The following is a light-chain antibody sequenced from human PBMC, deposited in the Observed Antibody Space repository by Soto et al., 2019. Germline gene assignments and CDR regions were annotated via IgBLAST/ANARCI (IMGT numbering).Light chain of an antibody. Sequence: EIVLTQSPGTLSLSPGERATLSCRASQSVSSSYLAWYQQKPGQAPRPLIYGASSRAIGIPDRFSGRGSGTDFTLTISRLAPEDFAVYYCQQYGSSPWTFGQGTKVDIK. CDR1: QSVSSSY. CDR3: QQYGSSPWT. CDR2: GAS. J-gene: IGKJ1*01. V-gene: IGKV3-20*01.